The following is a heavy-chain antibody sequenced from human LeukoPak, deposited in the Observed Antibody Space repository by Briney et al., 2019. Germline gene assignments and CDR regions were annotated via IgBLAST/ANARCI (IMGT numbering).Heavy chain of an antibody. CDR1: GFTFSSYG. V-gene: IGHV3-30*18. CDR3: AKDPSSVVPAAKTLYYYYYGMDV. D-gene: IGHD2-2*01. CDR2: ISYDGSNK. Sequence: GGSLRLSCPASGFTFSSYGMHWVRQAPGKGLEWVAVISYDGSNKYYADSVKGRFTISRDNSKNTLYLQMNSLRAEDTAVYYCAKDPSSVVPAAKTLYYYYYGMDVWGKGTTVTVSS. J-gene: IGHJ6*04.